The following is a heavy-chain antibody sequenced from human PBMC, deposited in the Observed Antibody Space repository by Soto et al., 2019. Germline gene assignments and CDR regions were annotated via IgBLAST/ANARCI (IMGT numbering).Heavy chain of an antibody. Sequence: QVQLVQSGAEVKKPGSSVTVSCKASGGTFSSYAISWVRQAPGQGLEWMGRIIPFIGTANYAQKFQGRVTITADESTSTAYMELTSLRSEDKAVYYCARVVMTTVPASYYYCMDVWGQGTTVTVS. D-gene: IGHD4-4*01. CDR2: IIPFIGTA. CDR3: ARVVMTTVPASYYYCMDV. CDR1: GGTFSSYA. V-gene: IGHV1-69*18. J-gene: IGHJ6*02.